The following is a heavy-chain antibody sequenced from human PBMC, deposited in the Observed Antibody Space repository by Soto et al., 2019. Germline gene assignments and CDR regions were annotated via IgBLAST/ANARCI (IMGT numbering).Heavy chain of an antibody. CDR1: GGSFSGYY. Sequence: PSETLSLTCAVYGGSFSGYYWSWIRQPPGKGLEWIGEINHSGSTNYNPSLKSRLTMSVDTSKNQVSLRLSAVTAADTAVYYCARDRHSVNVAGSWSDPWGQGTVVTVSS. D-gene: IGHD6-19*01. CDR2: INHSGST. V-gene: IGHV4-34*01. CDR3: ARDRHSVNVAGSWSDP. J-gene: IGHJ5*02.